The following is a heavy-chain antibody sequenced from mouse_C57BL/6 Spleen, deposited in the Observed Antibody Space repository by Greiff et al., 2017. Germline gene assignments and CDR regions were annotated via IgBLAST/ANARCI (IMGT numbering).Heavy chain of an antibody. D-gene: IGHD1-1*01. CDR3: ARDRDYGSSYGPYYFDY. CDR1: GFTFSSYA. V-gene: IGHV5-4*01. Sequence: EVMLVESGGGLVKPGGSLKLSCAASGFTFSSYAMSWARQTPEKRLEWVATISDGGSYTYYPDNVKGRFTISRDNAKNNLYLQMSHLKSEDTAMYYCARDRDYGSSYGPYYFDYWGQGTTLTVSS. J-gene: IGHJ2*01. CDR2: ISDGGSYT.